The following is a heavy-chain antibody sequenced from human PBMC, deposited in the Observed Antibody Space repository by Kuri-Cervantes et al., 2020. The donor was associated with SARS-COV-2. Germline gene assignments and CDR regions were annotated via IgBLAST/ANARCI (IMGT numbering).Heavy chain of an antibody. V-gene: IGHV3-48*03. J-gene: IGHJ6*02. CDR1: GFTFSSYE. D-gene: IGHD3-16*01. Sequence: LSLTCAASGFTFSSYEMNWVRQAPGKGLEWVSYISSSGSTIYYADSVKGRFTISRENAKNSLYLQMNSLRAGGTAVYYCARDLGGPRFGGMDVWGQGTTVTVSS. CDR3: ARDLGGPRFGGMDV. CDR2: ISSSGSTI.